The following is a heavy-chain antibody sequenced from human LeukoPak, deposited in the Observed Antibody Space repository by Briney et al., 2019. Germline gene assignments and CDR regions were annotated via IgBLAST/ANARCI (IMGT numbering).Heavy chain of an antibody. J-gene: IGHJ4*02. V-gene: IGHV3-30-3*01. D-gene: IGHD1-1*01. CDR2: ISYDGSNK. CDR3: ARTLWVGSNCYFDY. Sequence: GGSLRLSCAASGFTFSSYAMHWVRQAPGKGLEWVAVISYDGSNKYYADSVKGRFTISRDNSKNTLYLEMNSLRAEDTAVYFCARTLWVGSNCYFDYWGQGTLITVSS. CDR1: GFTFSSYA.